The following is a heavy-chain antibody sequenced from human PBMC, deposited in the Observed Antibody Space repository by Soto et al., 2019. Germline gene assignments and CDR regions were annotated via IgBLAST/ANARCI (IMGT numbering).Heavy chain of an antibody. J-gene: IGHJ5*02. Sequence: TLSLTCTVSGGSISSGDYYWSWIRQPPGKGLEWIGYIYYSGTTYYNPSPKSRVTISVDTSKNQFSLKLRSVTAADTAVYYCARQSPDYLGSVGWFDPWGQGTLVTVSS. CDR2: IYYSGTT. V-gene: IGHV4-30-4*01. CDR1: GGSISSGDYY. CDR3: ARQSPDYLGSVGWFDP. D-gene: IGHD1-26*01.